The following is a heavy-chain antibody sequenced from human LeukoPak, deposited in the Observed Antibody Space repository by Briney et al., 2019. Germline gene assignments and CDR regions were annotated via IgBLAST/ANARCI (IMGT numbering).Heavy chain of an antibody. J-gene: IGHJ5*02. CDR2: IYYSGST. CDR1: GGSISSYY. V-gene: IGHV4-59*01. CDR3: ARDQRDGYNYWFDP. Sequence: SETLSLTCTVSGGSISSYYWSWIRQPPGKGLEWIGYIYYSGSTNYNPSLKSRVTISVDTSKNQFSLKLSSVTAADTAVYYCARDQRDGYNYWFDPWGQGTLVTVSS. D-gene: IGHD5-24*01.